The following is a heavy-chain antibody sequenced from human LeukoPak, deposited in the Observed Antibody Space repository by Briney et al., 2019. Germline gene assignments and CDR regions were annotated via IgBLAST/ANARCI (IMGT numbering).Heavy chain of an antibody. CDR2: ISGNNDNP. CDR1: VYTFSNFG. Sequence: ASVTVSFKTSVYTFSNFGISWVRQAPGQGLEWMGWISGNNDNPNYGQKFQGRFTVTTDSSTSTAYMELRNLRSDDTAVYYGARDGTSTDDYWGQGTLVTVSS. J-gene: IGHJ4*02. D-gene: IGHD2-2*01. CDR3: ARDGTSTDDY. V-gene: IGHV1-18*01.